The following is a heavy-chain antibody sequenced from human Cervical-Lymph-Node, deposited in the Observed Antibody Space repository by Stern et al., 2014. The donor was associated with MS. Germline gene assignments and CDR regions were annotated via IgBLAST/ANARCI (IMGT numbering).Heavy chain of an antibody. CDR2: ISYDGNTK. J-gene: IGHJ2*01. D-gene: IGHD5-18*01. CDR1: GFTFSSYG. V-gene: IGHV3-30*03. Sequence: VQLVESGGGVVQPGRSLRLSCAASGFTFSSYGMHWVRQAPGKGLEWVAAISYDGNTKYYADSVKRRFTISRDNSKNTLYLQSNSLRAEDTTVYYCATGGGYTYGSGYFDLWGRGTLVSVSS. CDR3: ATGGGYTYGSGYFDL.